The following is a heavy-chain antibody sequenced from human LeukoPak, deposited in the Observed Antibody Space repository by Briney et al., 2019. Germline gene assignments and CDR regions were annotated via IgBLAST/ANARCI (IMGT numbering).Heavy chain of an antibody. V-gene: IGHV4-59*08. CDR2: ISDSGST. Sequence: SETLSLTCTVSGVSISTFYWSWIRQPPGEGLEWVGYISDSGSTNYNPSLQSRITISLDTSKNQFSLKLSSVTAADTAIYYCARHLRYCSGGTCYSSYAFDIWGRGTMVTVSS. D-gene: IGHD2-15*01. CDR3: ARHLRYCSGGTCYSSYAFDI. J-gene: IGHJ3*02. CDR1: GVSISTFY.